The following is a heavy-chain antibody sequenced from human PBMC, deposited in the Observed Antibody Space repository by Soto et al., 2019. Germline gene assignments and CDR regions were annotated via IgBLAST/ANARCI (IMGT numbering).Heavy chain of an antibody. CDR3: ASSRFGELPLA. Sequence: QVQLVQSGAEVKKPGASVKVSCKASGYTFTSYFMHWVRQAPGQGLEWMGIINPSGGSTSYAQKFQGRVTMTRDTSTSTVYMELSSLRSEDTAVYYCASSRFGELPLAWGQGTLVTVSS. CDR1: GYTFTSYF. V-gene: IGHV1-46*01. D-gene: IGHD3-16*01. CDR2: INPSGGST. J-gene: IGHJ4*02.